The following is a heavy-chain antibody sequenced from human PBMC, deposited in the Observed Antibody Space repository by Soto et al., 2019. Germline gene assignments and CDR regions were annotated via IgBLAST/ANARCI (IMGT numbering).Heavy chain of an antibody. J-gene: IGHJ6*02. CDR2: IYHSGST. V-gene: IGHV4-4*02. CDR3: AREVLERQIYGMDV. Sequence: PSETLSLTCAVSGGSISSSNWWSWVRQPPGKGLEWIGEIYHSGSTNYNPSLKSRVTISVGKSKNQFSLKLSSVTAADTAVYYCAREVLERQIYGMDVWGQGTTVTVSS. D-gene: IGHD1-1*01. CDR1: GGSISSSNW.